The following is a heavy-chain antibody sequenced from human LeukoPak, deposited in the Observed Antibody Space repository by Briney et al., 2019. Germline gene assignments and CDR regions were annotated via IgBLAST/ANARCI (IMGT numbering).Heavy chain of an antibody. CDR2: SNWNGGST. V-gene: IGHV3-20*04. Sequence: GGSLRLSCAASGFTFDDYGMSWVRQAPGKGLEWVSGSNWNGGSTGYADSVKGRFTISRDNAKNSLYLQMNSLRAEDTALYYCARDADVDTAMVFFDYWGQGTLVTVSS. CDR1: GFTFDDYG. D-gene: IGHD5-18*01. CDR3: ARDADVDTAMVFFDY. J-gene: IGHJ4*02.